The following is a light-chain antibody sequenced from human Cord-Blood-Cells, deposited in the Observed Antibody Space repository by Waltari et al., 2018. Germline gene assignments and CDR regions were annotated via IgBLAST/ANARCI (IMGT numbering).Light chain of an antibody. V-gene: IGKV1-5*01. CDR1: QSISSW. CDR3: QQYNSYST. Sequence: DIQMTQSPSTLSASVGDRVTITCRASQSISSWLAWYHQKPGKAPKLLIYDASSLESGVPSRLSGSGSGTEFTLTISSLQPDDFATYYCQQYNSYSTFGQGTKVEIK. CDR2: DAS. J-gene: IGKJ1*01.